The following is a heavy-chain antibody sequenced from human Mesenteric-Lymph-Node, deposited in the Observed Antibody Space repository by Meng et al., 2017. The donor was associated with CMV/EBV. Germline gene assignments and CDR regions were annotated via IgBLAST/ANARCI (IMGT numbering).Heavy chain of an antibody. J-gene: IGHJ4*02. D-gene: IGHD3-3*01. V-gene: IGHV4-59*01. CDR3: ARPTLDFRSSLGY. CDR1: GGSISSYY. Sequence: SETLSLTCTVSGGSISSYYWSWIRQPPGKGLEWIGYIYYSGSTNYNPSLKSRVTISVDTSKNQFSLKLSSVTAADTAVYYCARPTLDFRSSLGYWGQGVLVTVSS. CDR2: IYYSGST.